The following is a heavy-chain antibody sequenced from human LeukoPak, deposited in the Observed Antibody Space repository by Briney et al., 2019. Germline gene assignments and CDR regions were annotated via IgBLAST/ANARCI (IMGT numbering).Heavy chain of an antibody. CDR1: GYTFTSYD. V-gene: IGHV1-8*03. CDR3: ARATVVVLRYFDWYGPFDP. Sequence: ASVKVSCKASGYTFTSYDINWVRQATGQGLEWMGWMNPNSGNTGYAQKFQGRVTITRNTSISTAYMELSRLRSDDTAVYYCARATVVVLRYFDWYGPFDPWGQGTLVTVSS. D-gene: IGHD3-9*01. J-gene: IGHJ5*02. CDR2: MNPNSGNT.